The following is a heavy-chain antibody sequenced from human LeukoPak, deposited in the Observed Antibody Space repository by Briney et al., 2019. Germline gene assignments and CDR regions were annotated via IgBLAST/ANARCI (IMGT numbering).Heavy chain of an antibody. CDR1: GFTFSSYA. CDR3: AKDLGVTGEIYY. D-gene: IGHD7-27*01. V-gene: IGHV3-23*01. CDR2: ISGSGGST. J-gene: IGHJ4*02. Sequence: GGSLRLSCAASGFTFSSYAMSWVRQAPGKGLEWVSAISGSGGSTYYADCVKGRFTISRDNSKNTLYLQMNSLRAEDTAVYYCAKDLGVTGEIYYWGQGTLVTVSS.